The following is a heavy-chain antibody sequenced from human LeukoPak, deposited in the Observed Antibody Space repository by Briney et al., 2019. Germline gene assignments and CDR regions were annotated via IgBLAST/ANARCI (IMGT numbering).Heavy chain of an antibody. CDR2: INEDGSKK. CDR1: GFAFSDYW. V-gene: IGHV3-7*03. J-gene: IGHJ4*02. CDR3: ARDRVSRFHY. Sequence: GGSLRLSCAASGFAFSDYWMSWVRQAPGKGLEWVANINEDGSKKHYLDSVEGRFTISRDNAKNSLYLQMNSLRAEDTAVFYCARDRVSRFHYGAQGTLVPVPS.